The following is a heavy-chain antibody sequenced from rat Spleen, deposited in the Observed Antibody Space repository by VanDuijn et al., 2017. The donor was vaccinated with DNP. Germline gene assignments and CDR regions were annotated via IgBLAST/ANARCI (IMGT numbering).Heavy chain of an antibody. CDR3: TRFITTPDY. D-gene: IGHD1-10*01. CDR2: ISSGGNT. Sequence: QVQLKESGPGRVQPSQTLSLTCTVSGFSLTTFGVIWVRQPPGTGLEWIAAISSGGNTFYNSPLKSRLIITRDTSKSQVFLKMNSLQTEDTAIYFCTRFITTPDYWGQGVMVTVSS. CDR1: GFSLTTFG. J-gene: IGHJ2*01. V-gene: IGHV2S12*01.